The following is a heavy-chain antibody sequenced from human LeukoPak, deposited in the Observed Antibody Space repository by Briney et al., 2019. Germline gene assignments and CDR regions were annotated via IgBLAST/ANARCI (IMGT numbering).Heavy chain of an antibody. J-gene: IGHJ4*02. CDR3: AKVRPPGSYYNLAIEY. Sequence: GGSLRLSCAASGFKFGDYAMHWVRQAPGKGLERVSSISWNSGVIDYADSVKGRFTISRDNAKNSLFLQMNSLRVEDTALYYCAKVRPPGSYYNLAIEYWGQGTLVTASS. V-gene: IGHV3-9*01. CDR1: GFKFGDYA. D-gene: IGHD3-10*01. CDR2: ISWNSGVI.